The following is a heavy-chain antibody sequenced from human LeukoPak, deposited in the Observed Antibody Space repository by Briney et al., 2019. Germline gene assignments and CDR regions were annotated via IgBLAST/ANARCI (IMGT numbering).Heavy chain of an antibody. Sequence: GGSLRLSCEASGFTFSTFGMNWVRKAPGKGLEWGSSISGSSSSIYYADSVKGRFTISRDNSKNTLNLEMNTLRAEDTAVYYCARDLYSGRWYGMDVWGQGTTVTVSS. V-gene: IGHV3-21*01. J-gene: IGHJ6*02. CDR1: GFTFSTFG. CDR3: ARDLYSGRWYGMDV. CDR2: ISGSSSSI. D-gene: IGHD5-12*01.